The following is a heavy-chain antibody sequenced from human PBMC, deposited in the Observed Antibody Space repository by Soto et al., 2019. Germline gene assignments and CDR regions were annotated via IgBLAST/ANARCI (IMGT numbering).Heavy chain of an antibody. Sequence: PSEPMSLPYAVSGCFIGSGNCWGWIRKPPGKGLEWIGSIFHGGNTYYNPSLKSRVTISVDMSKNQFSLKLNSVTAADTAVYYCARARWYDAFDVWGQGTVVTGSS. V-gene: IGHV4-38-2*01. D-gene: IGHD2-15*01. CDR3: ARARWYDAFDV. J-gene: IGHJ3*01. CDR1: GCFIGSGNC. CDR2: IFHGGNT.